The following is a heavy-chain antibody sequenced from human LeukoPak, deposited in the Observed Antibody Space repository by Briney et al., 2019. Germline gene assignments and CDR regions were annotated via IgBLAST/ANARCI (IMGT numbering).Heavy chain of an antibody. CDR3: ARDLLGILEWSDGFDP. J-gene: IGHJ5*02. CDR2: INPNSGGT. Sequence: GASVKVSCKASGYTFTGYYMHWVRQAPGQGLEWMGRINPNSGGTNYAQKFQGRVTMTRDTSISTAYMELSRLRSDDTAVYYCARDLLGILEWSDGFDPWGQGTLSPSPQ. CDR1: GYTFTGYY. V-gene: IGHV1-2*06. D-gene: IGHD3-3*01.